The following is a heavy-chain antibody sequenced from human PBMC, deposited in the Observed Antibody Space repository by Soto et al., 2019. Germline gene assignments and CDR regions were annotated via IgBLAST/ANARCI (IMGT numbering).Heavy chain of an antibody. Sequence: ASVLSSCKRYRWTLTWLAKHREREASGQRLEWMGWINTGNGNTKYSQKFRGRLTISRDKSATTAYMEMSNLTTEDTSVYYCASKYSSASISDLEYWGLGTLVTVSS. CDR2: INTGNGNT. D-gene: IGHD6-25*01. CDR1: RWTLTWLA. J-gene: IGHJ4*02. V-gene: IGHV1-3*04. CDR3: ASKYSSASISDLEY.